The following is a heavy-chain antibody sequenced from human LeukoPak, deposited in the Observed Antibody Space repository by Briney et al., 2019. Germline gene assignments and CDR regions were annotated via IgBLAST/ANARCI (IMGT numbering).Heavy chain of an antibody. V-gene: IGHV3-23*01. CDR1: GFTFSSYA. J-gene: IGHJ4*02. CDR3: AKPGYGDYGRSLDY. Sequence: GGSLRLSCAASGFTFSSYAMSWVRQAPGKGLEWFSAISGSGGSTYYADSVKGRFTISRDNSKNTLYLQMNSLRAEDTAVYYCAKPGYGDYGRSLDYWGQGTLVTVSS. D-gene: IGHD4-17*01. CDR2: ISGSGGST.